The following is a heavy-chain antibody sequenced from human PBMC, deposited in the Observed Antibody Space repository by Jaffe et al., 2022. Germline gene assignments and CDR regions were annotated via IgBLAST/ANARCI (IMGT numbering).Heavy chain of an antibody. CDR1: GYTFTNYA. D-gene: IGHD3-10*01. V-gene: IGHV1-3*01. CDR2: INGGNGEK. Sequence: QVQLVQSGTEVKKPGASVMLSCKASGYTFTNYAIHWVRQAPGQSFEWMGWINGGNGEKRYSQKFQDRLTITRDTSANTAYMELRSLRPEDTAVYSCARQGVSSINWFDPWGQGTLVTVSS. CDR3: ARQGVSSINWFDP. J-gene: IGHJ5*02.